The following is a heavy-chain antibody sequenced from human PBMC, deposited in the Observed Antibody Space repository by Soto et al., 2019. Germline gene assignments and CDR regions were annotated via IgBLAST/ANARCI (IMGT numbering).Heavy chain of an antibody. V-gene: IGHV3-11*01. Sequence: QVQLVESGGDLVKPGGSLRLSCAASGFTFSDYYMSWIRQAPGKGLEWVASISHRGTMTKFADSVKGRFSISRDNARKSLSLQMNSLRVEDTAVYFCARPNTMVYWYFDVWGRGTLVAVSP. J-gene: IGHJ2*01. CDR1: GFTFSDYY. D-gene: IGHD3-10*01. CDR2: ISHRGTMT. CDR3: ARPNTMVYWYFDV.